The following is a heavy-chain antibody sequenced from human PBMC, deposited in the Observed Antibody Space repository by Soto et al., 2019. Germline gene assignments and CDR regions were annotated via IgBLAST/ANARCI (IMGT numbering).Heavy chain of an antibody. J-gene: IGHJ4*02. CDR3: VKEGYMRSDWYGQFDY. CDR1: GFTFNSYA. Sequence: LRLSCSASGFTFNSYAMHWVRQAPGKGLEFVSAISSYGADTYYADSVKGRFAISRDNSKNTLYLQMSSLRAEDTALYYCVKEGYMRSDWYGQFDYWGQGALVTVSS. D-gene: IGHD6-19*01. V-gene: IGHV3-64D*06. CDR2: ISSYGADT.